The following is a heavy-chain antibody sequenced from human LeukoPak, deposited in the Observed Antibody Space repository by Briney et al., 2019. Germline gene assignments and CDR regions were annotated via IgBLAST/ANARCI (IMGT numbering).Heavy chain of an antibody. Sequence: GGSLRLSCAASGFTFSSYGMSWVRQAPGKGLEWVSTISGRDTNTYYADSVEGRFIISRDNSKNTLYLQMNSLRAADTAVYYCARLIAGHDYGGKGGEYYFDYWGQGTLVTVSS. CDR2: ISGRDTNT. D-gene: IGHD4-23*01. CDR3: ARLIAGHDYGGKGGEYYFDY. J-gene: IGHJ4*02. CDR1: GFTFSSYG. V-gene: IGHV3-23*01.